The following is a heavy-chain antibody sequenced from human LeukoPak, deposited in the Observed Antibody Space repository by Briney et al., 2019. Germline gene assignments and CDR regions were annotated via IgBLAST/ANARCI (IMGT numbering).Heavy chain of an antibody. CDR2: IKSKTDGGTT. D-gene: IGHD3-10*01. V-gene: IGHV3-15*01. CDR1: GFTFSNAW. Sequence: PGGSLRLSCAASGFTFSNAWMSWVRQAPGKGLEWVGRIKSKTDGGTTDYAAPVKGRFTISRDDSKNTLYLQMNSLKTEDTAVYYYTTTLILLWFGDAFDIWGQGTMVTVSS. J-gene: IGHJ3*02. CDR3: TTTLILLWFGDAFDI.